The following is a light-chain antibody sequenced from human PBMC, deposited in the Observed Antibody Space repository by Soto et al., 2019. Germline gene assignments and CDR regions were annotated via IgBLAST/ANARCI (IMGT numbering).Light chain of an antibody. Sequence: QSALTQPASVSASPGQSITISCTGTSSDVGGTNHVSWYQQHPGRAPKLMIYDVDNRPSGVSHRFSGSKSGNTASLTISGLLAEDEADYYCSSFTRSNTYVFGTGTKVTVL. J-gene: IGLJ1*01. CDR1: SSDVGGTNH. V-gene: IGLV2-14*03. CDR3: SSFTRSNTYV. CDR2: DVD.